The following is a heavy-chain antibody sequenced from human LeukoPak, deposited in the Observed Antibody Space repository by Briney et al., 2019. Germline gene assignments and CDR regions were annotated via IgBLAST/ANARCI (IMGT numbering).Heavy chain of an antibody. CDR2: IYTSGST. D-gene: IGHD1-26*01. J-gene: IGHJ6*03. Sequence: PSETLSLTCTVSGGSISSYYWSWTRQPAGKGLEWIGRIYTSGSTNYNPSLKSRVTMSVDTSKNQFSLKLSSVTAADTAVYYCARDSGSYRYYYYMDVWGKGTTVTVSS. CDR1: GGSISSYY. CDR3: ARDSGSYRYYYYMDV. V-gene: IGHV4-4*07.